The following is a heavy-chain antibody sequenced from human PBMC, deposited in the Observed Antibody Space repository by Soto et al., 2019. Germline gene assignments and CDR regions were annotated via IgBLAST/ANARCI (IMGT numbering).Heavy chain of an antibody. CDR1: GFTFSSYA. CDR2: ISGSGGST. Sequence: GGSLRLSCAASGFTFSSYAMSWVRQAPGKGLEWVSAISGSGGSTYYADSVKGRFTISRDNSKNTLYLQMNSLRAEDTAVYYCAKGGRRIGSSNLFDFWGQGTLVTVSS. V-gene: IGHV3-23*01. CDR3: AKGGRRIGSSNLFDF. J-gene: IGHJ4*02. D-gene: IGHD3-10*01.